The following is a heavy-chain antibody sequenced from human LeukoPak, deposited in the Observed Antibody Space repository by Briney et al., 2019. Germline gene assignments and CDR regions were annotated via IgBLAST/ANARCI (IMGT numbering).Heavy chain of an antibody. D-gene: IGHD2-2*02. CDR1: GGTFSSYA. CDR3: ARARVHCSSTSCYKGAGFDY. CDR2: IIPIFGTA. V-gene: IGHV1-69*05. J-gene: IGHJ4*02. Sequence: GSSVKVSCKASGGTFSSYAISWVRQAPGQGLEWMGGIIPIFGTANYAQKFQGRVTITTDESTSTAYMELSSLRSEDTAVYYCARARVHCSSTSCYKGAGFDYWDQGTLVTVSS.